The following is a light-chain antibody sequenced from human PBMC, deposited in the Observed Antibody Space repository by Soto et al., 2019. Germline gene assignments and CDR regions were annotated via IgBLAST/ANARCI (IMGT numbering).Light chain of an antibody. CDR1: QSVLYSSNNKNY. J-gene: IGKJ1*01. V-gene: IGKV4-1*01. Sequence: DILMTQSPVSLAVSLGERDTINCKSSQSVLYSSNNKNYLAWYQQKPGQPPKLLIYWASTRESGVPDRISGSGSGTDFTLTISSLHAEDVAVYYCQQYYSIPWTFGQGTKVDIK. CDR3: QQYYSIPWT. CDR2: WAS.